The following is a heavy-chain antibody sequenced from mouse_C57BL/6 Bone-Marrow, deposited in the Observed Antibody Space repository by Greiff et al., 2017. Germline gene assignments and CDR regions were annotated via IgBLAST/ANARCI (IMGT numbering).Heavy chain of an antibody. CDR3: ATLFYFDY. CDR1: GYTFTSYW. Sequence: QVQLQQPGAELVMPGASVKLSCKASGYTFTSYWMHWVKQRPGQGLEWIGEIDPSDSYTNYNQKFKGKSTLTVDKSSSPAYMQLSSLTSEDSAVYYCATLFYFDYWGQGTTLTVSS. CDR2: IDPSDSYT. V-gene: IGHV1-69*01. J-gene: IGHJ2*01. D-gene: IGHD1-1*01.